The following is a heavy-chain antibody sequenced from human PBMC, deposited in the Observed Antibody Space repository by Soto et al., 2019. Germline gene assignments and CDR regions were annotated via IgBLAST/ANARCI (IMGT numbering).Heavy chain of an antibody. V-gene: IGHV1-46*01. Sequence: QVQLVQSGAEVKKPGASVKVSCKPSGNTFTTYYMHWLRQAPGQGLEWMGIIYPIGGRTTYAQKFQGRFTMTRDTSTSTVSMELSSLTSEDTALYYCVRGGAPPFVWGRGTTVTVS. CDR1: GNTFTTYY. CDR3: VRGGAPPFV. CDR2: IYPIGGRT. J-gene: IGHJ6*02. D-gene: IGHD3-16*01.